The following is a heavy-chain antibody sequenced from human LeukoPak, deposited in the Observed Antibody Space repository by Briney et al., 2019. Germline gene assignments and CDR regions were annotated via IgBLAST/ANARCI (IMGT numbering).Heavy chain of an antibody. CDR3: AKGREVSRYSSGLNFDY. D-gene: IGHD6-19*01. CDR1: GFTFSSYA. Sequence: GGSLRLSCAASGFTFSSYAMSWVRQAPGKGLEWVSAISGSGGSTYYADSVKGRFTISRDNSKNTLYLQMNSLRAGDTAVYYCAKGREVSRYSSGLNFDYWGQGTLVTVSS. V-gene: IGHV3-23*01. J-gene: IGHJ4*02. CDR2: ISGSGGST.